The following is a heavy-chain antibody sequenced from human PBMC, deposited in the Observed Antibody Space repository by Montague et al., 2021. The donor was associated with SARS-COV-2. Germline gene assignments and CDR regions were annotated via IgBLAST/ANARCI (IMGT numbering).Heavy chain of an antibody. J-gene: IGHJ5*02. D-gene: IGHD5-24*01. Sequence: SETLSLTCSVSGGSISSDYWSWIRQSPGKGLEWIGYIYYRGTTNYNPSLKSRVTFPVDTSKNQFSLKLISVTAADTAVYFCAGEDRWNWFDPWGQGVLVPVSS. CDR2: IYYRGTT. CDR1: GGSISSDY. CDR3: AGEDRWNWFDP. V-gene: IGHV4-59*01.